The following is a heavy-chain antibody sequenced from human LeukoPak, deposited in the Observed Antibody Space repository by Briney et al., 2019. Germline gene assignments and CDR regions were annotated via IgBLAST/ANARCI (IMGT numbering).Heavy chain of an antibody. CDR1: GYTFTSYY. D-gene: IGHD3-22*01. J-gene: IGHJ3*02. V-gene: IGHV1-2*02. CDR3: ASGITMIVVVSSDAFDI. CDR2: INPNSGGT. Sequence: ASVKVSCKASGYTFTSYYMHWVRQAPGQGLEWMGWINPNSGGTNYAQKFQGRVTMTRDTSISTAYMELSRLRSDDTAVYYCASGITMIVVVSSDAFDIWGQGTMVTVSS.